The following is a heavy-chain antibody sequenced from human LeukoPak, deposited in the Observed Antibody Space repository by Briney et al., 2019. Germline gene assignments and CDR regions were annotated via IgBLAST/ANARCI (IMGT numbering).Heavy chain of an antibody. CDR1: GGSISSYY. CDR3: ARHAEDPDTALITGAFDI. CDR2: IYYSGNT. V-gene: IGHV4-59*08. Sequence: SETLSLTCTVSGGSISSYYWSWIRQPPGKGLEWIGYIYYSGNTNYNPSLKSRVIISVDTSKNQVSLKLSSVTAADTAVHYCARHAEDPDTALITGAFDIWGQGTMVTVSS. D-gene: IGHD5-18*01. J-gene: IGHJ3*02.